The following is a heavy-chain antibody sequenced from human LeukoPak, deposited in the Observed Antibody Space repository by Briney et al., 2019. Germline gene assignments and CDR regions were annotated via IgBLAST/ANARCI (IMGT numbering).Heavy chain of an antibody. CDR2: ISAYNGNT. CDR3: ARYDFWSGSTQNPFDY. D-gene: IGHD3-3*01. V-gene: IGHV1-18*01. J-gene: IGHJ4*02. Sequence: ASVKVSCKASGYTFTSYGISWVRQAPGQGLEWMGWISAYNGNTNYAQKLQGRVTMTTDTPTSTAYMELRSLRSDDTAVYYCARYDFWSGSTQNPFDYWGQGTLVTVSS. CDR1: GYTFTSYG.